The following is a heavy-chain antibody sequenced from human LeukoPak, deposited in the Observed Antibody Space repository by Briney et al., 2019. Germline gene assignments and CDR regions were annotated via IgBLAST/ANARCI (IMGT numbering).Heavy chain of an antibody. D-gene: IGHD4-17*01. J-gene: IGHJ4*02. V-gene: IGHV3-33*01. CDR3: ARDRSFYGDGAFDY. CDR2: IWYDGSNK. Sequence: GGSLRLSCAASGFTFSSYGMHWVRQAPGKELEWVAVIWYDGSNKYYADSVKGRFTISRDNSKNTLYLQMNSLRAEDTAVYYCARDRSFYGDGAFDYWGQGTLVTVSS. CDR1: GFTFSSYG.